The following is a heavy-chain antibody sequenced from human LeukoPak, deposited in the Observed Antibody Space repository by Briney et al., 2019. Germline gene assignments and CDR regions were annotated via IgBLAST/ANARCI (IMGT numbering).Heavy chain of an antibody. D-gene: IGHD6-13*01. J-gene: IGHJ4*02. V-gene: IGHV4-39*01. CDR2: IYYSGST. Sequence: SETLSLTCTVSGGSISSSSYYWGWIRQPPGKGLEWIGSIYYSGSTYYNPSLKSRVAISVDTSKNQFSLKLSSVTAADTAVYYCARLGRIAAAGTNYFDYWGQGTLVTVSS. CDR1: GGSISSSSYY. CDR3: ARLGRIAAAGTNYFDY.